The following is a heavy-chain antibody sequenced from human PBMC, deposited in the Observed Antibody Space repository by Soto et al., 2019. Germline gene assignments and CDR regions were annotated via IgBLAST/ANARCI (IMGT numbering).Heavy chain of an antibody. V-gene: IGHV3-7*03. CDR2: IKKDGSEK. D-gene: IGHD7-27*01. Sequence: EVQLVESGGGLVQPGGSLRLSCAASGFTFTNYWMTWVRQAPGRGLECVANIKKDGSEKHYVDSVKGRFTISRDNAKNSLYLQIDSLRAEDTAVYYCAREIWGPEYWGQGTRVTVSS. CDR1: GFTFTNYW. J-gene: IGHJ4*02. CDR3: AREIWGPEY.